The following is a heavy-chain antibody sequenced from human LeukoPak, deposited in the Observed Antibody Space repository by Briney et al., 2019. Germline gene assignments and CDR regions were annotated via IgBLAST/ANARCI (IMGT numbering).Heavy chain of an antibody. CDR1: GYTFTSYG. V-gene: IGHV1-18*01. J-gene: IGHJ6*03. Sequence: ASVKVSCKASGYTFTSYGISWVRQAPGQGIEWMGRISAYNGNTNYAQKLQGRVTMTTDTSTSTAYMELRSLRSDDTAVYYCALLAYYYYYYMDVWGKGTTVTVSS. CDR3: ALLAYYYYYYMDV. D-gene: IGHD2-15*01. CDR2: ISAYNGNT.